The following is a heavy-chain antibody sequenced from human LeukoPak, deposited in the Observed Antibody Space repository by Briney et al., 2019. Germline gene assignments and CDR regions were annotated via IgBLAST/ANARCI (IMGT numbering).Heavy chain of an antibody. V-gene: IGHV6-1*01. J-gene: IGHJ6*02. Sequence: SQTLSLTCAISGDSVSSNSATWNWIRQSPSRGLEWLGRTYYRSKWYNDYAVSVKSRITINPDTSKNQFSLQLNSVTPEDTAVYYCARDHSSSWYNYYGMDVWGQGTTVTVSS. CDR2: TYYRSKWYN. CDR1: GDSVSSNSAT. D-gene: IGHD6-13*01. CDR3: ARDHSSSWYNYYGMDV.